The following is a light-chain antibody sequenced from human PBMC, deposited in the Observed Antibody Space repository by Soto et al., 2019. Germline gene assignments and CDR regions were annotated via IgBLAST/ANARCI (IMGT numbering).Light chain of an antibody. CDR1: SSDIGGYKY. CDR2: EVS. CDR3: SSFTTTNTWV. V-gene: IGLV2-14*01. Sequence: QSVLTQPASVSGSPGQSITISCTGTSSDIGGYKYVSWYQQHPGKAPKLMIYEVSNRPSGVSNRFSASKSGNTASLTISGLQADDEADYYCSSFTTTNTWVFGGGTKLTVL. J-gene: IGLJ3*02.